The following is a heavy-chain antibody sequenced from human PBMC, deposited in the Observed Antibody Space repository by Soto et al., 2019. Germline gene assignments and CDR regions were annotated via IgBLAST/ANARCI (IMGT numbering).Heavy chain of an antibody. D-gene: IGHD6-13*01. CDR2: IIPILGIA. CDR1: GGTFSSYT. V-gene: IGHV1-69*02. CDR3: ARARVAAAGDFDY. Sequence: ASVKVSCKASGGTFSSYTISWVRQAPGQGLEWMGRIIPILGIANYAQKFQGRVTITADKSTSTAYMELSSLRSEDTAVYYCARARVAAAGDFDYWGQGTLVTVSS. J-gene: IGHJ4*02.